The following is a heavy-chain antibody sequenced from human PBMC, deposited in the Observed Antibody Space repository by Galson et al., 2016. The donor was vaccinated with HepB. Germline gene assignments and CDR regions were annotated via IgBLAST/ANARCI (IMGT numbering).Heavy chain of an antibody. CDR2: ATGSGLTT. CDR1: GFPSNFYA. J-gene: IGHJ4*02. Sequence: SLRLSCAASGFPSNFYALTWVRQAPGKGLEWVSSATGSGLTTYYADSVKGRFTISRDNSKNTLYLQMNSLKVEDTAVYYCAKEKEDSARATYTFDSWGQGALVTVSS. V-gene: IGHV3-23*01. D-gene: IGHD1-1*01. CDR3: AKEKEDSARATYTFDS.